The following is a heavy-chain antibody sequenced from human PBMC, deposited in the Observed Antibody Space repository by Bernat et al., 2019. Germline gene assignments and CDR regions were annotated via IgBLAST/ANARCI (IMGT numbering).Heavy chain of an antibody. D-gene: IGHD4-17*01. CDR3: AHCRATLTHNYFDP. Sequence: QITLKEAGPTLVKPTQTLTLTCTFSGFSLNTSGVGVGWIRQSPGEALECLAVIYWDEDKRYTPSLKTRITVTKETSKSQVVLTMTNMDAVDTATYCCAHCRATLTHNYFDPWGQGTLVTVSS. V-gene: IGHV2-5*02. CDR1: GFSLNTSGVG. CDR2: IYWDEDK. J-gene: IGHJ5*02.